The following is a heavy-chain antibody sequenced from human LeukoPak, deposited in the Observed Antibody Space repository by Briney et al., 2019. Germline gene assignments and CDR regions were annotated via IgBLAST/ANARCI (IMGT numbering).Heavy chain of an antibody. CDR2: INPSGGST. CDR3: ARATSGGYYDSSGYPEYYFDC. J-gene: IGHJ4*02. Sequence: ASVKVSCKASGYTFTSYYMHWVRQAPGQGLEWMGIINPSGGSTSYAQKFQGRVTMTRDTSTSTVYMELSSLRSEDTAVYYCARATSGGYYDSSGYPEYYFDCWGQGTLVTVSS. V-gene: IGHV1-46*01. D-gene: IGHD3-22*01. CDR1: GYTFTSYY.